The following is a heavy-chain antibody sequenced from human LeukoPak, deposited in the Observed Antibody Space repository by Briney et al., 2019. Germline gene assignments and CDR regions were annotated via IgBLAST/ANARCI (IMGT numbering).Heavy chain of an antibody. Sequence: GASVKVSCKASGYTFTSYYMHWVRQATGQGLEWMGWMNPNSGNTGYAQKFQGRVTMTRNTSISTAYMELSSLRSEDTAVYYCASSYSSSWDDAFDIWGQGTMVTVSS. D-gene: IGHD6-13*01. CDR2: MNPNSGNT. J-gene: IGHJ3*02. V-gene: IGHV1-8*02. CDR1: GYTFTSYY. CDR3: ASSYSSSWDDAFDI.